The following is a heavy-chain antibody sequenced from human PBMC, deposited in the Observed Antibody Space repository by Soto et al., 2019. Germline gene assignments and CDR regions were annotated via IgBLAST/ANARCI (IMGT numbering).Heavy chain of an antibody. CDR2: ISFSGDYI. Sequence: GGSLRLSCAVSGFPLEKYGMNWVRQAPGKGLEWVSSISFSGDYIYYADSVKGRFTISRDNARNSLYLQMNNLRAEDTAVYYCADGGEWSFNFVYWGQGTLVTVSS. D-gene: IGHD3-3*01. CDR3: ADGGEWSFNFVY. J-gene: IGHJ4*02. CDR1: GFPLEKYG. V-gene: IGHV3-21*04.